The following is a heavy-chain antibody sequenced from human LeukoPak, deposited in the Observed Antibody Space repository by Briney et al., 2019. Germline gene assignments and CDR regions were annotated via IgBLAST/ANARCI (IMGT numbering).Heavy chain of an antibody. CDR2: IWYDGSNK. V-gene: IGHV3-33*01. CDR3: ARAGSSAVFDY. Sequence: GGSLRLSCAASGFTFSSYGMHWVRQAPGKGLEWVAVIWYDGSNKYYADSVKGRFTISRDNSKNTLYLQMNSLRAEDTAVYYCARAGSSAVFDYWGQGTLVTVSS. CDR1: GFTFSSYG. D-gene: IGHD6-6*01. J-gene: IGHJ4*02.